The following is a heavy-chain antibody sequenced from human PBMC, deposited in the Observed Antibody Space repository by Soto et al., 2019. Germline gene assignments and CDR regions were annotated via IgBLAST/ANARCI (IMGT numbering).Heavy chain of an antibody. V-gene: IGHV3-48*03. D-gene: IGHD1-1*01. J-gene: IGHJ3*01. CDR1: GFAITNYE. Sequence: EVQLVESGGGLVQPGGSLRLSCAAHGFAITNYEMNWIRQAPGKGLEWVSYIGRSGSPIYYTDFVKGRFTISTDSAKNSLSLQMDSLSAEDTAIDYYARDPGTRGSTDAFDLWGQGTLVTVSS. CDR2: IGRSGSPI. CDR3: ARDPGTRGSTDAFDL.